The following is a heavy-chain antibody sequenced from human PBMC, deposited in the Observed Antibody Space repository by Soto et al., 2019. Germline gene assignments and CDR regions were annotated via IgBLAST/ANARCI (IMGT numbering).Heavy chain of an antibody. CDR2: IKQDGSEK. J-gene: IGHJ6*02. CDR1: GFTFTSYW. CDR3: ARASSGSGRYYYGMDV. Sequence: GGSLRLSCAASGFTFTSYWMIWVRQAPGEGLELVANIKQDGSEKYYVDSVQGRFTISRDNAKNSLYLQMNSLRAEDTAVYYGARASSGSGRYYYGMDVWGQGTTVTVSS. V-gene: IGHV3-7*05. D-gene: IGHD3-3*01.